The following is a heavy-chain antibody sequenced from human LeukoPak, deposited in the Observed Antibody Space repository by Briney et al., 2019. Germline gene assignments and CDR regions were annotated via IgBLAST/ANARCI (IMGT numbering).Heavy chain of an antibody. CDR2: IWFDGSNT. D-gene: IGHD5-18*01. CDR1: GFTFSSYG. J-gene: IGHJ4*02. Sequence: GGSLRLSCAASGFTFSSYGMHWVRQAPGKGLQWVAPIWFDGSNTYYADSVKGRFTISRDNSKNPLYLQMDSLRDEDTAVYYCARDRGYSYGHCFDYWGQGTLVTVSS. V-gene: IGHV3-33*01. CDR3: ARDRGYSYGHCFDY.